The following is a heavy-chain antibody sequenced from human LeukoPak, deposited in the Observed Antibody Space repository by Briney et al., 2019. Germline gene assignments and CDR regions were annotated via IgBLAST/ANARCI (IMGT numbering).Heavy chain of an antibody. CDR1: GGSISSSSYY. Sequence: SETLSLTCTVSGGSISSSSYYWGWIRQPPGKGLEWIGSIYYSGSTYYNPSLKSRVTISVDTSKNQFSLKLSSVTAADTAVYYCARRVWFGELWREFDYWGQGTLVTVSS. D-gene: IGHD3-10*01. CDR3: ARRVWFGELWREFDY. CDR2: IYYSGST. V-gene: IGHV4-39*01. J-gene: IGHJ4*02.